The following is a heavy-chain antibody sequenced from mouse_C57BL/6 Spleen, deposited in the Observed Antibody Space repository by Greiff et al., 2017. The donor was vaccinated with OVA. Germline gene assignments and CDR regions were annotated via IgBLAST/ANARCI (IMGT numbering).Heavy chain of an antibody. D-gene: IGHD2-3*01. CDR1: GFTFSSYT. CDR2: ISGGGGTT. J-gene: IGHJ2*01. CDR3: ARRGGYYVFDD. V-gene: IGHV5-9*01. Sequence: EVKLMESGGGLVKPGGSLKLSCAASGFTFSSYTMSWVRQTPEKRLEWVATISGGGGTTYYPDSVKGRFTISRDNAKNTLYLQMSSLRSEDTALYYCARRGGYYVFDDWGQGTTLTVSS.